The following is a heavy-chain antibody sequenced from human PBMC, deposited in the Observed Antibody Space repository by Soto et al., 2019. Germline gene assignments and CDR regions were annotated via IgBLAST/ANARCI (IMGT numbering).Heavy chain of an antibody. CDR2: IYPGDSDT. Sequence: GESLKISCKGSGYSFTSYWIGWVRQMPGKGLEWMGIIYPGDSDTRYSPSFQGQVTISADKSISTAYLQWSSLKASDTAMYYCARLYRDTTNLRFLEWLKYYYGMDVWGQGSTVTVGS. V-gene: IGHV5-51*01. CDR3: ARLYRDTTNLRFLEWLKYYYGMDV. CDR1: GYSFTSYW. J-gene: IGHJ6*01. D-gene: IGHD3-3*01.